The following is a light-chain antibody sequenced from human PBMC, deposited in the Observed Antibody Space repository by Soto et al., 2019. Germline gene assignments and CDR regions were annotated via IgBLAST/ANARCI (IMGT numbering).Light chain of an antibody. CDR1: QDIRSS. CDR3: QQYDHLSLT. V-gene: IGKV1-33*01. CDR2: DAS. Sequence: DIQMTQSPSFLSASVGDRVTITCRASQDIRSSLNWYQQKPGKAPNLLIFDASNLDAGVPSRFSGSGSGTYFTFTIHSLQPEDVATYYCQQYDHLSLTFGGGTKVEIK. J-gene: IGKJ4*01.